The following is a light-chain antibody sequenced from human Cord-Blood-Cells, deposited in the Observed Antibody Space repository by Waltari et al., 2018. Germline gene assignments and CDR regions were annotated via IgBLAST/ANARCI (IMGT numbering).Light chain of an antibody. Sequence: IVLTQSPATLSFSPGASATLSCRASQRVSRYLAWYQQKPGQAPRLPIYDASNRATGIPARFSGSGSGTDFTLTISSLEPEDFAVYYCQQRSNWPITFGQGTRLEIK. CDR2: DAS. CDR3: QQRSNWPIT. CDR1: QRVSRY. J-gene: IGKJ5*01. V-gene: IGKV3-11*01.